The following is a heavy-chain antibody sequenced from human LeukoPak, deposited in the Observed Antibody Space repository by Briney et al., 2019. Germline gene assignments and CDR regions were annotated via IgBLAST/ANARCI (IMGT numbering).Heavy chain of an antibody. CDR3: ARPRIAVAIFDY. D-gene: IGHD6-19*01. CDR2: INSDGSST. Sequence: TGGSLRLSCAASGFTFSSYWMHWVRQAPGKGLVWVSRINSDGSSTSYADPVKGRFTISRDNAKNTLYLQMNSLRAEDTAVYYCARPRIAVAIFDYWGQGTLVTVSS. CDR1: GFTFSSYW. J-gene: IGHJ4*02. V-gene: IGHV3-74*01.